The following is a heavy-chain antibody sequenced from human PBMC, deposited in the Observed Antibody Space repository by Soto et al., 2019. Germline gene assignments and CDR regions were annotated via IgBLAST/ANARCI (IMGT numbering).Heavy chain of an antibody. CDR2: VYHTGRT. CDR3: ARDFAYFDS. Sequence: PSETLSLTCTVSGGSFKSGSYSWSWIRQPPGKGLEWIGYVYHTGRTSYNPSLKSRVSISMDTSXXXXXXXXXXXXXADTAVYFCARDFAYFDSXGQGTXVTVX. V-gene: IGHV4-61*01. D-gene: IGHD2-8*01. J-gene: IGHJ4*02. CDR1: GGSFKSGSYS.